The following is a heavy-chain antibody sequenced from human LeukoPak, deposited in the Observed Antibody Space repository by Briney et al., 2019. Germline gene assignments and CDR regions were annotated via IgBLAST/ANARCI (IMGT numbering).Heavy chain of an antibody. V-gene: IGHV1-69*13. D-gene: IGHD6-13*01. Sequence: EASVKVSCTASGGTFSIYAISWVRQAPGQGLEWMGGIIPIFGTANYAQKFQGRVTITADESTSTAYMELSSLRSEDTAVYYCASRIAAAGRSEENWFDPWGQGTLVTVSS. CDR2: IIPIFGTA. CDR3: ASRIAAAGRSEENWFDP. J-gene: IGHJ5*02. CDR1: GGTFSIYA.